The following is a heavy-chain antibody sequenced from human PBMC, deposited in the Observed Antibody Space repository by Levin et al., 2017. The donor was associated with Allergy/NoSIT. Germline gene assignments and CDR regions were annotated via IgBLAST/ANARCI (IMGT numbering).Heavy chain of an antibody. V-gene: IGHV3-48*01. D-gene: IGHD6-13*01. J-gene: IGHJ4*02. CDR3: ARVVGFGYSSSWSFDY. CDR1: GFTFSSYS. CDR2: ISSSSSTI. Sequence: GGSLRLSCAASGFTFSSYSMNWVRQAPGKGLEWVSYISSSSSTIYYADSVKGRFTISRDNAKNSLYLQMNSLRAEDTAVYYCARVVGFGYSSSWSFDYWGQGTLVTVSS.